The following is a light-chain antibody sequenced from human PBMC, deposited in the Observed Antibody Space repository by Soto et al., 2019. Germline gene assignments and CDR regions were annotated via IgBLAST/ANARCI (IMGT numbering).Light chain of an antibody. J-gene: IGLJ3*02. Sequence: QSVLPQPPSASGSPGQSVTISCTGTSSDVGAYNYVSWYQQHAGKAPKLVIYEVTKRPPGVPDRFSGAKSANTASLTGSGLQAEEEADYYCRSFASRNPWVFGGGTKHNVL. V-gene: IGLV2-8*01. CDR1: SSDVGAYNY. CDR2: EVT. CDR3: RSFASRNPWV.